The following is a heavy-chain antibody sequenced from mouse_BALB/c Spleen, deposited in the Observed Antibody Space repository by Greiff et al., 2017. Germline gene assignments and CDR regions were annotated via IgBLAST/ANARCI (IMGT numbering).Heavy chain of an antibody. CDR3: ARGNRYDGGDY. CDR2: IWSGGST. D-gene: IGHD2-14*01. V-gene: IGHV2-2*02. CDR1: GFSLTSYG. Sequence: QVQLKESGPGLVQPSQSLSITCTVSGFSLTSYGVHWVRQSPGKGLEWLGVIWSGGSTDYNAAFISRLSISKDNSKSQVFFKMNSLQANDTAIYYCARGNRYDGGDYWGQGTSVTVSS. J-gene: IGHJ4*01.